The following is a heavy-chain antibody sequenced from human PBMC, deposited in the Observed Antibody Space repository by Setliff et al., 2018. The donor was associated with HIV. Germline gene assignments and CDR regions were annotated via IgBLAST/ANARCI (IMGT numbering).Heavy chain of an antibody. CDR3: ARDDPPGGNDY. J-gene: IGHJ4*02. V-gene: IGHV3-48*03. CDR2: INTTSSPI. Sequence: PGGSLRLSCAASGFTFTNFEFNWVRQAPGKGLEWISYINTTSSPIYYADSVKGRFTISRDNAKKSVYLQMNSLRDEDTAVYYCARDDPPGGNDYWGQGTLVTVSS. D-gene: IGHD2-15*01. CDR1: GFTFTNFE.